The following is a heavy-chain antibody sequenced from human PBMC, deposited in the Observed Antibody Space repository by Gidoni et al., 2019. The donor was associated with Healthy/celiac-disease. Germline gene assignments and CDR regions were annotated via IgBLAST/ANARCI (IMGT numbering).Heavy chain of an antibody. J-gene: IGHJ4*02. V-gene: IGHV3-7*01. CDR3: ARDQGPRAYDFWSGYSSLHDY. CDR2: IKQDGSEK. D-gene: IGHD3-3*01. Sequence: EVQLVESGGGLVQPGGSLRLSCAASGFTFSSYWMSWVRQAPGKGLEWVANIKQDGSEKYYVDSVKGRFTISRDNAKNSLYLQMNSLRAEDTAVYYCARDQGPRAYDFWSGYSSLHDYWGQGTLVTVSS. CDR1: GFTFSSYW.